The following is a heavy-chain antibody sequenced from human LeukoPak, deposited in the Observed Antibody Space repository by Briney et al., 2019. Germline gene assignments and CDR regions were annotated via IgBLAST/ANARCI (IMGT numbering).Heavy chain of an antibody. CDR2: ISGSGGST. CDR3: AKDPQAYGYGLNDY. Sequence: GGSLRLSCAASGFTFSSYDMHWVRQAPGKGLEWVSAISGSGGSTYYADSVKGRFTISRDNSKNTLYLQMNSLRAEDTAVYYCAKDPQAYGYGLNDYWGQGTLVTVSS. V-gene: IGHV3-23*01. D-gene: IGHD5-18*01. CDR1: GFTFSSYD. J-gene: IGHJ4*02.